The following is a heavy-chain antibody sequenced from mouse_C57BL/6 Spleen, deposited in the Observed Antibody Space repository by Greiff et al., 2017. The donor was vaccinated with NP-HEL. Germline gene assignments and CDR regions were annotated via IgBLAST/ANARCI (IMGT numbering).Heavy chain of an antibody. CDR2: ISSGSSTI. Sequence: EVKLVESGGGLVKPGGSLKLSCAASGFTFSDYGMHWVRQAPEKGLEWVAYISSGSSTIYYADTVKGRFTISRDNAKNTLFLQMTSLRSEDTAMYYCARLITTVVARYYAMDYWGQGTSVTVSS. CDR3: ARLITTVVARYYAMDY. CDR1: GFTFSDYG. D-gene: IGHD1-1*01. V-gene: IGHV5-17*01. J-gene: IGHJ4*01.